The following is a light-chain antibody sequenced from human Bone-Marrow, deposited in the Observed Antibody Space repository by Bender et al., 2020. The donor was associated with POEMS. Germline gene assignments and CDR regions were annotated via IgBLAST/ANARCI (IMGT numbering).Light chain of an antibody. CDR1: SSDVGAYNH. Sequence: QSALTQPASVSGSPGQSITISCTGTSSDVGAYNHVSWYQQHPGKAPKLIIYDVTYRASGVSNRFSGSKSGNTASLTISGLQAEDEADYYCCSYTTTYTWVFGGGTKLTVL. J-gene: IGLJ3*02. CDR3: CSYTTTYTWV. V-gene: IGLV2-14*03. CDR2: DVT.